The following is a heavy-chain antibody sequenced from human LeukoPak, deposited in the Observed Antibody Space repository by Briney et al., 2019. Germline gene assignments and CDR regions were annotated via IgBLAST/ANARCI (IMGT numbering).Heavy chain of an antibody. CDR3: ASRTTYSSGWYDY. V-gene: IGHV4-34*01. Sequence: SETLSLTCAVYGGSFSGYYWSWIRQPPGKGLEWIGEINHSGSTNYNPSLKSRVTISVDTSKNQFSLKLSSVTAADTAVYYCASRTTYSSGWYDYWGQGTPVTVSS. CDR1: GGSFSGYY. D-gene: IGHD6-19*01. J-gene: IGHJ4*02. CDR2: INHSGST.